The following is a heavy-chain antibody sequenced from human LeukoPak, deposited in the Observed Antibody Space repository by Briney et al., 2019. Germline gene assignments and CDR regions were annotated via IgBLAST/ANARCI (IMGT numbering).Heavy chain of an antibody. J-gene: IGHJ4*02. V-gene: IGHV1-2*02. D-gene: IGHD3-9*01. Sequence: ASVKVSCKASGYTFTGYYIHWVRQAPGQGLEWMGWINPKSGGTNYTQKFQVRVTMTRDASISTAYMELSRLRSDDTAVYYCARDLYDILTGLASSRDYWGQGTLVTVSS. CDR1: GYTFTGYY. CDR3: ARDLYDILTGLASSRDY. CDR2: INPKSGGT.